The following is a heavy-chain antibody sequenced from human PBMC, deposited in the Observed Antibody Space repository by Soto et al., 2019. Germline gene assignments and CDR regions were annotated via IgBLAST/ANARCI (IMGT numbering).Heavy chain of an antibody. CDR2: ISGSGGST. CDR3: AKVAYGGTYYFDY. CDR1: GFTFSSSA. J-gene: IGHJ4*02. V-gene: IGHV3-23*01. Sequence: GVSLSLSCAASGFTFSSSAMSWVRQVPGKGLEWVSAISGSGGSTYYADSVKGRFTISRDNSKNTLYLQMNSLRAEDTAVYYCAKVAYGGTYYFDYWGQGTLVTVSS. D-gene: IGHD4-17*01.